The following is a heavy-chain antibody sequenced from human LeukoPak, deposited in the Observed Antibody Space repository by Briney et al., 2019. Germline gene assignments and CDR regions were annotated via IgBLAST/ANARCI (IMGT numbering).Heavy chain of an antibody. J-gene: IGHJ5*02. D-gene: IGHD2-2*01. CDR2: INPSGGST. V-gene: IGHV1-46*03. CDR1: GYTFTSYY. CDR3: ARGNPGDIVVVPAATNNWFGP. Sequence: GASVKVSCKASGYTFTSYYMHWVRQAPGQGLEWMGIINPSGGSTSYAQKFQGRVTMTRDTSTSTVYMELSSLRSEDTAVYYCARGNPGDIVVVPAATNNWFGPWGQGTLVTVSS.